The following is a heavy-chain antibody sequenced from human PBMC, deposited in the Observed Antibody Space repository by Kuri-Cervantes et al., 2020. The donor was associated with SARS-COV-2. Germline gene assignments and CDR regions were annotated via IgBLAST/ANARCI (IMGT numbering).Heavy chain of an antibody. CDR1: GCSISNSFYY. CDR2: IYYSGGT. V-gene: IGHV4-39*01. D-gene: IGHD6-6*01. CDR3: RGYSTSSHYYYGMDV. J-gene: IGHJ6*02. Sequence: SETLSLTCTVSGCSISNSFYYWGWIRQPPGKGLEWIGSIYYSGGTFYSPSLKSRVTIFVDTSKDQFSLKLSSVTAAETAVYYCRGYSTSSHYYYGMDVWGHGTTVTVSS.